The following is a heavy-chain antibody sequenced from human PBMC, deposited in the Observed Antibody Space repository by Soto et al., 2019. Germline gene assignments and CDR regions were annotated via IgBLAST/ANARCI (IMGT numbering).Heavy chain of an antibody. CDR1: GCTFTSYD. CDR3: ARPTTVTTGDYSYYYGLDV. D-gene: IGHD4-17*01. CDR2: MNPESAYT. V-gene: IGHV1-8*01. Sequence: QVQLVQSGAEVKKPGASVKVSCKASGCTFTSYDINWVRQAPGQGLEWMGWMNPESAYTGYAQKFQGRVTMTRDTSINTAYMELSSLRSEDTAVYYCARPTTVTTGDYSYYYGLDVWGQGTTVTVSS. J-gene: IGHJ6*02.